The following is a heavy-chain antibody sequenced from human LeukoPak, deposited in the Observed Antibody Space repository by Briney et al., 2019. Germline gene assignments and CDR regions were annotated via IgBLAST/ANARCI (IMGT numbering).Heavy chain of an antibody. Sequence: GGSLRLSCAASGFTFSSYGMHWVRQAPGKGLEWVAVIWYDGSNKYYADSVKGRFTISRDNSKNTLYLQMNSLGAEDTAVYYCARDLGTYYYDSSGYYFDYWGQGTLVTVSS. D-gene: IGHD3-22*01. CDR1: GFTFSSYG. CDR3: ARDLGTYYYDSSGYYFDY. J-gene: IGHJ4*02. CDR2: IWYDGSNK. V-gene: IGHV3-33*01.